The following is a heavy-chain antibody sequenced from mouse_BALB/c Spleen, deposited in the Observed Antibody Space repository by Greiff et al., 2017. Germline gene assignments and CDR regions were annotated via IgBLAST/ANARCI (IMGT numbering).Heavy chain of an antibody. Sequence: VQLQQSGAELVRSGASVKLSCTASGFNIKDYYMHWVKQRPEQGLEWIGWIDPENGDTEYAPKFQGKATMTADTSSNTAYLQLSSLTSEDTAVYYCTRNWDHYAMDYWGQGTSVTVSS. V-gene: IGHV14-4*02. CDR1: GFNIKDYY. CDR3: TRNWDHYAMDY. CDR2: IDPENGDT. D-gene: IGHD4-1*01. J-gene: IGHJ4*01.